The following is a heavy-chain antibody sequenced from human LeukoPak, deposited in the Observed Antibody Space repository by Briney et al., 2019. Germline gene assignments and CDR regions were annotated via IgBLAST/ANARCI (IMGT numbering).Heavy chain of an antibody. CDR2: IWYDGSNK. CDR1: GFTFSSYG. CDR3: ARDLLPRAYYYDSSGYAH. J-gene: IGHJ4*02. D-gene: IGHD3-22*01. V-gene: IGHV3-33*01. Sequence: GGSLSLSCAASGFTFSSYGMHWVRQAPGKGLEWVAVIWYDGSNKYYADSVKGRFTISRDNSKNTLYLQMNSLRAEDTAVYYCARDLLPRAYYYDSSGYAHWGQGTLVTVSS.